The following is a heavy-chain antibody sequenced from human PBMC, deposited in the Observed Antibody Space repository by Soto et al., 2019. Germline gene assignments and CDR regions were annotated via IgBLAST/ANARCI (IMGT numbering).Heavy chain of an antibody. V-gene: IGHV3-23*01. J-gene: IGHJ4*02. CDR1: GFTFDRYT. D-gene: IGHD4-17*01. CDR3: AKDSPTVTTGYFDY. CDR2: VSGSGATT. Sequence: PGGSLRLSCVASGFTFDRYTMTWVRQAPGKGLEWVSAVSGSGATTYYADAVKGRFTVSRDNSKNTLYLQMNSLRAEDTAVYYCAKDSPTVTTGYFDYWGQGALVTVSS.